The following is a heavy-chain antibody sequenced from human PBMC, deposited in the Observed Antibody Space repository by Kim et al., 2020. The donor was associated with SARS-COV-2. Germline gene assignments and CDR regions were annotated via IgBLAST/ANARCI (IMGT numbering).Heavy chain of an antibody. V-gene: IGHV4-59*01. Sequence: SETLSLTCTVSGGSISSYYWSWIRQPPGKGLEWIGYIYYSGSTNYNPSLNSRVTISVDTSKNQFSLKLSSVTAADTAVYYCARGVSSWYVGNNWFDPWGQGTLVTVSS. CDR3: ARGVSSWYVGNNWFDP. D-gene: IGHD6-13*01. J-gene: IGHJ5*02. CDR1: GGSISSYY. CDR2: IYYSGST.